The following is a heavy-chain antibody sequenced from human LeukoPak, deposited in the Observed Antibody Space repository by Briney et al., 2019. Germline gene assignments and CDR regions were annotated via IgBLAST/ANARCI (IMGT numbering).Heavy chain of an antibody. D-gene: IGHD3-22*01. V-gene: IGHV3-9*01. J-gene: IGHJ4*02. CDR1: GFTFDDYA. CDR2: ISWNSGSI. Sequence: GRSLRLSCAASGFTFDDYAMHWVRQAPGKGLEWVSGISWNSGSIGYADSVKGRFPISRDNAKNSLYLQMNRLRAEDTALYYCAKDSDSSGYHFDYWGQGTLVTVSS. CDR3: AKDSDSSGYHFDY.